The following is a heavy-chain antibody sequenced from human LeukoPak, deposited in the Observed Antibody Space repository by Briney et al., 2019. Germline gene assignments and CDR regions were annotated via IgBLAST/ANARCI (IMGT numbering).Heavy chain of an antibody. CDR3: VRGLYGLGWDY. CDR1: RXTFSSFN. J-gene: IGHJ4*02. V-gene: IGHV3-64D*06. CDR2: ITSNGGSI. Sequence: PGGSLRLSCSASRXTFSSFNMHWVRQAPGKGLQFVSGITSNGGSIDYADSVRGRFTISRDNSKNTLYLRMTSLRVEDTALYYRVRGLYGLGWDYWGPGTLVTVSS. D-gene: IGHD3-10*01.